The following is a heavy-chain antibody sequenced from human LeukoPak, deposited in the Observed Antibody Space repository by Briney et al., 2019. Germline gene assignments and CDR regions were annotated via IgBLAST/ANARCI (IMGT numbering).Heavy chain of an antibody. CDR1: GFTFSSYA. J-gene: IGHJ4*02. CDR2: MSGGGGAT. V-gene: IGHV3-23*01. Sequence: PGGSLRLSCAASGFTFSSYAMSWVRQAPGKGLEWVSAMSGGGGATFYADSVKGRFTISRDNAKNSLYLQMNSLRAEDTAVYYCARDPLADYGDYVEYYFDYWGQGTLVTVSS. D-gene: IGHD4-17*01. CDR3: ARDPLADYGDYVEYYFDY.